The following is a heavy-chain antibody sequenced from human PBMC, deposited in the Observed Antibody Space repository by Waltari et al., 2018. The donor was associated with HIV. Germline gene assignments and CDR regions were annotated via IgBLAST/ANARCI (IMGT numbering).Heavy chain of an antibody. V-gene: IGHV3-49*03. CDR2: NRSKPYGGKK. D-gene: IGHD2-21*02. CDR1: GFTFGAYA. CDR3: ARGVNLRCTGDCYSAY. Sequence: EVHLVESGGGLVQPGRSLRLPCKASGFTFGAYAVTWFRQAPGKGVEWVGFNRSKPYGGKKEYRGSVKGKFTISRDDSKNIAFLQMDSLKIEDTGVDYCARGVNLRCTGDCYSAYWGQGTLVTVSS. J-gene: IGHJ4*02.